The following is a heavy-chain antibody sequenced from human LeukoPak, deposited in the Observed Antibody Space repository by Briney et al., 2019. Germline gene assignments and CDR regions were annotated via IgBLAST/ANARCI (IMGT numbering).Heavy chain of an antibody. J-gene: IGHJ4*02. CDR1: GGTFSSLV. CDR3: ASGGMVTNPWGQYQFDY. D-gene: IGHD5-24*01. CDR2: IIPILGTP. V-gene: IGHV1-69*04. Sequence: SVKVSCKASGGTFSSLVISWVRQAPGQGLEWMGRIIPILGTPNYAQKFQGRVTITADKSTSTVSMELSSLRFEDTAVYYCASGGMVTNPWGQYQFDYWGQGTLVTVSS.